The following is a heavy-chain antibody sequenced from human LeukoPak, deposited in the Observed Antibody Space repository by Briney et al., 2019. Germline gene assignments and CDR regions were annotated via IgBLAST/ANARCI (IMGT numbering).Heavy chain of an antibody. Sequence: GGYLRLSCTASGFPFSGYSMTWFHHAPRKGLEWVSSISSINSYLYYADSVKGRFTISRDNAKTSLFLQMHSLSAEDTPIYYCARDDAYDYVWGPYRWGEPADYWGQGPPVTVSS. J-gene: IGHJ4*02. V-gene: IGHV3-21*06. CDR1: GFPFSGYS. D-gene: IGHD3-16*02. CDR2: ISSINSYL. CDR3: ARDDAYDYVWGPYRWGEPADY.